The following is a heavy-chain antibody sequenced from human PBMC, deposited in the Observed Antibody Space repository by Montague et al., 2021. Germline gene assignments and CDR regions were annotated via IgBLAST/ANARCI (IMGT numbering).Heavy chain of an antibody. CDR3: ARRLGIRAPFDY. CDR2: IYDSGTT. Sequence: SETLFLTCTVTGGSISEFYWSWIRQSPEKGLEWIGYIYDSGTTNYNPSLKSRVTISADTSMNQFSLNLRSVTAADTAVYFCARRLGIRAPFDYWGQGTLVTVSS. J-gene: IGHJ4*02. CDR1: GGSISEFY. D-gene: IGHD7-27*01. V-gene: IGHV4-59*08.